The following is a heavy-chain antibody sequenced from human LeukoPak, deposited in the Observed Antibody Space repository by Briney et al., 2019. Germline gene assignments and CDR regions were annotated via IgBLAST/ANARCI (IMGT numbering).Heavy chain of an antibody. CDR1: GFTFSSYD. V-gene: IGHV3-23*01. J-gene: IGHJ3*02. CDR3: AKDKIRSFPTRTREYSGYDGSVAFDI. CDR2: ISGSGGSY. Sequence: PGGSLRLSCAASGFTFSSYDMSWVRQAPGKGLEWVSAISGSGGSYYYDNSVKGRFTISRDNSKSTLYLQMNSLRAEDTAVYYCAKDKIRSFPTRTREYSGYDGSVAFDIWGQGTMVTVSS. D-gene: IGHD5-12*01.